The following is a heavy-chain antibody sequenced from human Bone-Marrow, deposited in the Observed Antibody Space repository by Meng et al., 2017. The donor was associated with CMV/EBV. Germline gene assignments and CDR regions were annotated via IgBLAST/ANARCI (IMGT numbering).Heavy chain of an antibody. CDR3: AKALVGVLRGMDV. CDR1: GFTFSNYA. Sequence: GESLKISCGASGFTFSNYAMSWVRQAPGKGLQWVSAIVGSGGSTYYADSVKGRFTISRDNSKSTLYLQMNSLTAEDTAVYFCAKALVGVLRGMDVWGQGTKVTVSS. J-gene: IGHJ6*02. D-gene: IGHD2-15*01. V-gene: IGHV3-23*01. CDR2: IVGSGGST.